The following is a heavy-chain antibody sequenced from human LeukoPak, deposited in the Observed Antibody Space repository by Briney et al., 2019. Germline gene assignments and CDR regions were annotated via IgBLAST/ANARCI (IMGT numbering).Heavy chain of an antibody. D-gene: IGHD3-16*02. CDR3: AGVTFGGVIALFDY. J-gene: IGHJ4*02. V-gene: IGHV3-23*01. CDR2: ISGSGGST. CDR1: GFTFSSYA. Sequence: PGGSLRLSCAASGFTFSSYAMSWVRQAPGKGLEWVSAISGSGGSTYYADSVKGRFTISRDNSKNTLYLQMNSLRAEDTAVYYCAGVTFGGVIALFDYWGQGTLVTVSS.